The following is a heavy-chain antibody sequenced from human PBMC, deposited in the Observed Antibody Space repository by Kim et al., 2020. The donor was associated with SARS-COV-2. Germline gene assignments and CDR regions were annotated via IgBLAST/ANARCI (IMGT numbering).Heavy chain of an antibody. CDR2: INHSGST. Sequence: SETLSLTCAVYGGSFSGYYWSWIRQPPGKGLEWIGEINHSGSTNYNPSLKSRVTISVDTSKNQFSLKLSSVTAADTAVYYCARGTPKDIVVVPAAIPPKGGYFQHWGQGTLVTVSS. D-gene: IGHD2-2*01. CDR3: ARGTPKDIVVVPAAIPPKGGYFQH. J-gene: IGHJ1*01. V-gene: IGHV4-34*01. CDR1: GGSFSGYY.